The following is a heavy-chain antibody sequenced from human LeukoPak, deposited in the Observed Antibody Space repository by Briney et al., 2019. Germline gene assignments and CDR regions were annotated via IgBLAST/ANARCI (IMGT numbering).Heavy chain of an antibody. CDR3: ARGCIAAAGNGYYYYGMDV. V-gene: IGHV4-34*01. D-gene: IGHD6-13*01. CDR2: INHSGST. Sequence: SETLSLTCAVYGGSFSGYYWRWIRQPPGKGLEWIGEINHSGSTNYNPSLKSRVTISVDTSKNQYSLKLSSVTAADTAVYYCARGCIAAAGNGYYYYGMDVWGQGTTVTVSS. J-gene: IGHJ6*02. CDR1: GGSFSGYY.